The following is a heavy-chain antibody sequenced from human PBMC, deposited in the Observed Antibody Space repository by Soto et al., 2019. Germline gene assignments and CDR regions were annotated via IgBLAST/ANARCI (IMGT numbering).Heavy chain of an antibody. CDR1: GGTFSSYA. CDR2: IIPIFGTA. J-gene: IGHJ6*02. CDR3: ASSVAKYDYYGMDV. V-gene: IGHV1-69*12. Sequence: QVQLVQSGAEVKKPGSSVKVSCKASGGTFSSYAISWVRQAPGQGLEWMGGIIPIFGTANYAQKFQGRVTIXAXEXPSTAYMELSSLRSEDTAVYYCASSVAKYDYYGMDVWGQGTTVTVSS. D-gene: IGHD5-12*01.